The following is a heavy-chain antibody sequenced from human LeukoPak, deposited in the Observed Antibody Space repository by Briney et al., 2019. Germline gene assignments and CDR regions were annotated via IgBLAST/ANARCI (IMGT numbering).Heavy chain of an antibody. CDR3: ARGPVGDGYNSRLGNFGAFDI. D-gene: IGHD5-24*01. CDR2: IYYSGIS. CDR1: GGSISSSSYY. J-gene: IGHJ3*02. V-gene: IGHV4-39*07. Sequence: SATLSLTCTVSGGSISSSSYYWGWIRQPPGKGLEWIGSIYYSGISYYNPSLKSRVTISVDTSKNQFSLKLSSVTAADTAVYYCARGPVGDGYNSRLGNFGAFDIWGQGTMVTVSS.